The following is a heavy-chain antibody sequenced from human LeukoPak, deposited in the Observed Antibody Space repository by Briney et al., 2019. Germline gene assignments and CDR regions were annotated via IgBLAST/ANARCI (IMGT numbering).Heavy chain of an antibody. Sequence: NTSETLSLTCTVSGGSISSSNYYWGWIRQPPGTGLEWIGTIYYSGSTYYNPSLKSRVTISVDTSKNQFSLKLSSVTAADTAVYYCARIGYSYGVPYFDSWGQGTLVTVSS. CDR1: GGSISSSNYY. J-gene: IGHJ4*02. CDR3: ARIGYSYGVPYFDS. D-gene: IGHD5-18*01. CDR2: IYYSGST. V-gene: IGHV4-39*07.